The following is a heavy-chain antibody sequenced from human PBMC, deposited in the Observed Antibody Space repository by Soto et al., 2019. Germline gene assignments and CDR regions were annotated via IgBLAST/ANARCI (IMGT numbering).Heavy chain of an antibody. CDR2: INHTGST. Sequence: SETLSLTCAVYGGSFSGYYWIWIRQPPGKGLEWIGEINHTGSTNYNPSLKSRVTISVDTSKNQFSLKLSSVTAADTAVYFCARGSDYYDSSGYYKGWFDSWGQGTLVTVSS. D-gene: IGHD3-22*01. CDR3: ARGSDYYDSSGYYKGWFDS. CDR1: GGSFSGYY. V-gene: IGHV4-34*01. J-gene: IGHJ5*01.